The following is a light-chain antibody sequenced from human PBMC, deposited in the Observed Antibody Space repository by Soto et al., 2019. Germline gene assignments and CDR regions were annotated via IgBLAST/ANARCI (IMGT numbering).Light chain of an antibody. J-gene: IGLJ1*01. CDR2: DVS. V-gene: IGLV2-14*01. CDR1: SSDVGDYNY. CDR3: SSYTSSSTLV. Sequence: QSALTQPASVSGSPGQSITISCTGASSDVGDYNYVSWYQQHPGRATKLMIYDVSNRPSGVSNRFSGSKSGNTASLTISGLQAEDEADYYCSSYTSSSTLVFGTGTKVTVL.